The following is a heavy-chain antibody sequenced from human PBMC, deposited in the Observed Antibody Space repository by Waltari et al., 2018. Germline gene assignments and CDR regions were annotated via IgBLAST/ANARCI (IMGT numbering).Heavy chain of an antibody. D-gene: IGHD1-26*01. V-gene: IGHV4-59*01. CDR3: AGSGVGAFDI. J-gene: IGHJ3*02. Sequence: QVQLQESGPGLVKPSETLSLTCTVSGGSISSYYWSWIRQPPGKGLEWIGYIYYSGGPHSTPTLKSRVTISVDTAKTQFSLKLSSVTAADTAVYYCAGSGVGAFDIWGQGTMVTVSS. CDR1: GGSISSYY. CDR2: IYYSGGP.